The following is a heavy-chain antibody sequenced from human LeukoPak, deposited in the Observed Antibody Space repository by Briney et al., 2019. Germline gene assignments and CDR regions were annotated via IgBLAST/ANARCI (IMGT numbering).Heavy chain of an antibody. J-gene: IGHJ4*02. V-gene: IGHV3-23*01. Sequence: PGGSLRLSCAPSGFTSSSYAMRWVRPGPGEGLEWASAISGSGGSTYYTDSVKGRFTISRDNSKNTLYLQMNSLRAEDTAVYYCAKDLVGYSYGYPYFDYWGQGTLVTVSS. CDR1: GFTSSSYA. CDR3: AKDLVGYSYGYPYFDY. CDR2: ISGSGGST. D-gene: IGHD5-18*01.